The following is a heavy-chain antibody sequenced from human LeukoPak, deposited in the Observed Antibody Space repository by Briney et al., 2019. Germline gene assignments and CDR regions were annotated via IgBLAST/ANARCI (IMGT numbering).Heavy chain of an antibody. CDR1: GFAFSSYE. CDR3: ARDLYRIVVVPHYFDY. CDR2: IRSTSNTI. Sequence: HPGGSLRLSCAASGFAFSSYEMNWVRQAPGKGLEWVSYIRSTSNTIYYADSVKGRFTISRDNAKNSLYLQMNSLRAEDTAVYYCARDLYRIVVVPHYFDYWGQGTLVTVSS. D-gene: IGHD3-22*01. J-gene: IGHJ4*02. V-gene: IGHV3-48*03.